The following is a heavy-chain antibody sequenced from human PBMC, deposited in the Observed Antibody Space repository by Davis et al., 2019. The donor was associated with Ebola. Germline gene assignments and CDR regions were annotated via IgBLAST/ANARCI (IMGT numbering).Heavy chain of an antibody. V-gene: IGHV3-53*04. CDR1: VITFSSYA. CDR2: IYTSGAT. CDR3: ARGRPFDH. Sequence: PGGSLRLSCTDSVITFSSYAMTWVRQAPGKGLEWVSVIYTSGATYYADSVRGRFTISRHNAKNALYLQMDSLGPDDTAVYYCARGRPFDHWGQGTLVTVSS. J-gene: IGHJ4*02.